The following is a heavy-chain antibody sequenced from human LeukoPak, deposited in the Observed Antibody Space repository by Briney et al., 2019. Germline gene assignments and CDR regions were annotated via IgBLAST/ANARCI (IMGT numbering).Heavy chain of an antibody. D-gene: IGHD6-19*01. Sequence: PSETLSLTCAVYGGSFSGYYWSWIRQPPGKGLEWIGEINHSGSTNYNPSLKSRATISVDTSKNQFSLKLSSVTAADTAVYYCARDSSGLDYWGQGTLVTVSS. CDR3: ARDSSGLDY. CDR2: INHSGST. CDR1: GGSFSGYY. V-gene: IGHV4-34*01. J-gene: IGHJ4*02.